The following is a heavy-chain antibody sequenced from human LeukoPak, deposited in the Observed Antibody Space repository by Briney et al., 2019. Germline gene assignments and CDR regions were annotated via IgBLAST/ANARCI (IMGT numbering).Heavy chain of an antibody. J-gene: IGHJ3*02. CDR2: IYTSGST. V-gene: IGHV4-61*02. CDR3: ARVRRGAGGNPTRDAFDI. D-gene: IGHD4-23*01. CDR1: GGSISSDSYY. Sequence: PSETLSLTCTVSGGSISSDSYYWSWIRQPAGKGLEWIGRIYTSGSTNYNPSLKSRVTISVDTSKNQFSLKLSSVTAADTAVYYCARVRRGAGGNPTRDAFDIWGQGTMVTVSS.